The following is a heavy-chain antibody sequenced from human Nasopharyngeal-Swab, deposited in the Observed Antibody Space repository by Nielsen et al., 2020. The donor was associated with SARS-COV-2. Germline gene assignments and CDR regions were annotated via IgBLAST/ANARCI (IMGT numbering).Heavy chain of an antibody. CDR3: ARGRIAAAGTGSYWFDP. D-gene: IGHD6-13*01. V-gene: IGHV3-20*01. CDR2: INWNGGST. Sequence: GESLKISCAASGFTFDDYGMSWVRQAPGKGLEWVSGINWNGGSTGYADSVKGRFTISRDNAKNSPYLQMNSLRAEDTALYHCARGRIAAAGTGSYWFDPWGQGTLVTVSS. J-gene: IGHJ5*02. CDR1: GFTFDDYG.